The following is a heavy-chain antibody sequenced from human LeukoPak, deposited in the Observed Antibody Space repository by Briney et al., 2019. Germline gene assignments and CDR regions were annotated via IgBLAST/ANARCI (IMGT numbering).Heavy chain of an antibody. CDR2: MNPNSGNT. CDR3: ARAGGYCGRISCPYYFDY. D-gene: IGHD2-15*01. Sequence: ASVKVSCKASGYTFASYDINWVRQATGQGLEWMGWMNPNSGNTGYAQKFQGRVTMTRNTSISTAYMELSSLRSEDTAVYYCARAGGYCGRISCPYYFDYWGQGSLVAVSS. V-gene: IGHV1-8*01. J-gene: IGHJ4*02. CDR1: GYTFASYD.